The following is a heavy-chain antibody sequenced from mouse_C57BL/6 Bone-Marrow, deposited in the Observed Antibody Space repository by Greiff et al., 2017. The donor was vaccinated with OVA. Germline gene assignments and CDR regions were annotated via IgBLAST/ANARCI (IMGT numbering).Heavy chain of an antibody. CDR1: GFNIKDYY. J-gene: IGHJ4*01. Sequence: VHVKQSGAELVKPGASVKLSCTASGFNIKDYYMHWVKQRTEQGLEWIGRIDPEDGETKYAPKFQGKATITADTSSNPAYLQLSSLTSEDSAVYYCAISRGWAMDYWGQGTSVTVSS. CDR3: AISRGWAMDY. D-gene: IGHD6-1*01. CDR2: IDPEDGET. V-gene: IGHV14-2*01.